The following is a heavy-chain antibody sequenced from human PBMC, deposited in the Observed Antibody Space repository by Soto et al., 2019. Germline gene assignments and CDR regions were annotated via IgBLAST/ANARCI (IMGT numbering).Heavy chain of an antibody. CDR3: AGGSWIQLWSYYFDY. D-gene: IGHD5-18*01. J-gene: IGHJ4*02. V-gene: IGHV4-34*01. CDR1: GGSFSGYY. Sequence: QVQLQQWGAGLLKPSETLSLTCAVYGGSFSGYYWSWIRQPPGKGLEWIGEINHSGSTNYNPSLKNRVTISVDTSKNQFSLKLSSVTAADTAVYYCAGGSWIQLWSYYFDYWGQGTLVTVSS. CDR2: INHSGST.